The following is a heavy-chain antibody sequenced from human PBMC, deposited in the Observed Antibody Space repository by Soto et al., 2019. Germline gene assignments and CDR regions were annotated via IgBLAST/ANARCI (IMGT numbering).Heavy chain of an antibody. J-gene: IGHJ6*02. CDR3: ARDQEAGSFFPYYYGMDV. Sequence: GGSLRLSCAASGFTFSSYGMHWVRQAPGKGLEWVSYISSSVSTIYYADSVKGRFTISRDNAKNSLYLQMDSLRAEDTAVYYCARDQEAGSFFPYYYGMDVWGQGTRVTVSS. CDR1: GFTFSSYG. D-gene: IGHD6-13*01. V-gene: IGHV3-48*04. CDR2: ISSSVSTI.